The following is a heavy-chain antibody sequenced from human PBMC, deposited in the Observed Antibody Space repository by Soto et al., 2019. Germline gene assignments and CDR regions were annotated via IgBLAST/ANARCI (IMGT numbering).Heavy chain of an antibody. D-gene: IGHD1-20*01. CDR3: AIWSNWNPLYYRGMDV. Sequence: GASVKVSCKVSGGAFTNYSLNWARHAPGQGLEWLGGIIPLHNTSNYSLKLLGRGSVTADISSNTVYMHLSGLTSDDTATYYCAIWSNWNPLYYRGMDVWGQGTTVTVSS. J-gene: IGHJ6*02. CDR2: IIPLHNTS. V-gene: IGHV1-69*08. CDR1: GGAFTNYS.